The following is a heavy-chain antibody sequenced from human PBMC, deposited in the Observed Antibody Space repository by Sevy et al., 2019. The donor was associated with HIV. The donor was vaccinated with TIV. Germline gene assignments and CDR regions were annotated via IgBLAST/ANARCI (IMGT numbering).Heavy chain of an antibody. CDR2: ISSSSSYI. D-gene: IGHD3-22*01. J-gene: IGHJ4*02. CDR3: AGGVLPTYYYYSSGSLNPKIDY. CDR1: GFTFSSYS. V-gene: IGHV3-21*03. Sequence: GGYLRLSCAASGFTFSSYSMNWVRQAPGKGLEWVSSISSSSSYIYYADSVKGRFTISRDNAKNSLYLQMNSLRAEDTAVYYCAGGVLPTYYYYSSGSLNPKIDYWGQGTLVTVSS.